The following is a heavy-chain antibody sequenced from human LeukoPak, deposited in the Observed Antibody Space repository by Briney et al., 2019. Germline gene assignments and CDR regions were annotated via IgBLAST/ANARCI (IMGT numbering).Heavy chain of an antibody. J-gene: IGHJ3*02. CDR1: GYTFTSYG. CDR3: ARDTSPRIAAVYYDAFDI. V-gene: IGHV1-18*01. Sequence: VSVKVSCKASGYTFTSYGITWVRQAPGQGLEWMGWISAYNGNTNYAQKLQGRVTMTTDTSTSTAYMELRSLRSDDTAVYYCARDTSPRIAAVYYDAFDIWGQGTVVTVSS. D-gene: IGHD6-13*01. CDR2: ISAYNGNT.